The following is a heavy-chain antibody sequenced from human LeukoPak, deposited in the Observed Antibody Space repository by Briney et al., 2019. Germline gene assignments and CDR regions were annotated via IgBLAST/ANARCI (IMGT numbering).Heavy chain of an antibody. CDR1: GYTFTGYY. CDR2: INPNSGGT. D-gene: IGHD3-22*01. V-gene: IGHV1-2*06. J-gene: IGHJ4*02. CDR3: ARAIAPYDSSGTGDY. Sequence: ASLKVSCKASGYTFTGYYMHWVRQAPGQGLEWMGRINPNSGGTNYAQKFQGRATMTRDTSISTAYMELSRLRSDDTAVYYCARAIAPYDSSGTGDYWGQGTLVTVSS.